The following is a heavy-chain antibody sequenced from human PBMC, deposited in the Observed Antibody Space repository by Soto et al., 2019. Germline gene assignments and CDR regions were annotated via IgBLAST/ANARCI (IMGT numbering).Heavy chain of an antibody. D-gene: IGHD2-15*01. CDR1: GGTFSSYT. V-gene: IGHV1-69*04. CDR2: IIPILGIA. Sequence: SVKVSCKASGGTFSSYTISWVRQAPGQGLEWMGRIIPILGIANYAQKFQGRVTITADKSTSTAYMELSSLRSEDTAVYYCARDQYCSGGSCYGPFDYWGQGTLVTVSS. CDR3: ARDQYCSGGSCYGPFDY. J-gene: IGHJ4*02.